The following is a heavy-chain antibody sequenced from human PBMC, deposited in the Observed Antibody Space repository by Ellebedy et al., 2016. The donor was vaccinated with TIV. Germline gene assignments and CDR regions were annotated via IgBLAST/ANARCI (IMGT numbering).Heavy chain of an antibody. CDR1: GGSISTYY. CDR2: IYYSGST. J-gene: IGHJ4*02. CDR3: ARHASDYYGSGSSEPFDY. D-gene: IGHD3-10*01. Sequence: PSETLSLTCTVSGGSISTYYWSWIRQPPGKGLEWIGYIYYSGSTDYNPSLKSRVSISVDTSKSQVSLQLSPVTAADTAVYYCARHASDYYGSGSSEPFDYWGQGTLVTVSS. V-gene: IGHV4-59*08.